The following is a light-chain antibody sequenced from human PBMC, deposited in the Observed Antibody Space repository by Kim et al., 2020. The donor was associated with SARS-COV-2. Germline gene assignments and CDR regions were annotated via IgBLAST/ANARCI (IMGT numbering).Light chain of an antibody. CDR1: SSNIGRNY. V-gene: IGLV1-51*01. J-gene: IGLJ3*02. CDR2: DND. Sequence: GQEVTISCSGSSSNIGRNYVSWYQQLPGTAPKLLIHDNDERPSGVPDRFSAPKSGTSATLDITGLQTGDEADYFCGTWDSSLSSGVFGGGTQLTVL. CDR3: GTWDSSLSSGV.